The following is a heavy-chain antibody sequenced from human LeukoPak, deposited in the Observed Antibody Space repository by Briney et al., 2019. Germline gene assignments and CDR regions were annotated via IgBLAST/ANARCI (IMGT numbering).Heavy chain of an antibody. V-gene: IGHV3-21*01. Sequence: GGSLRLSCAASGFTFSSYSMNWVRQAPGKWLEWVSSISSSSSYIYYADSVKGRFTISRDNAKNSLHLQMNSLRAEDTAVYYCARLTAMVTRYGMDVWGQGTTVTVSS. CDR3: ARLTAMVTRYGMDV. J-gene: IGHJ6*02. CDR1: GFTFSSYS. D-gene: IGHD5-18*01. CDR2: ISSSSSYI.